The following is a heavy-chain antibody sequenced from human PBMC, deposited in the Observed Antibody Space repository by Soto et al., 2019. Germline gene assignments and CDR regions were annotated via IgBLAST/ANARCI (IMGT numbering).Heavy chain of an antibody. Sequence: EVQLVESGGGLVQPGGSLRLSCAATGFTVSSNYMSWVRQAVGKGLEWVSVIYSGGSTYYAVSVKGRFTISRDNSKNPLVLGMNSLSAVGAAVYYCARGLQGTRADPVEYWGQGTLVTVSS. J-gene: IGHJ4*02. CDR3: ARGLQGTRADPVEY. CDR1: GFTVSSNY. CDR2: IYSGGST. V-gene: IGHV3-66*01. D-gene: IGHD1-1*01.